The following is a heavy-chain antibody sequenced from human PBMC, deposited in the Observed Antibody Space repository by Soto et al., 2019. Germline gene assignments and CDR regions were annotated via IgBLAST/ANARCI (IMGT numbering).Heavy chain of an antibody. CDR3: ARQGISDFWSGLNNWFDP. CDR1: GASISSRSSY. Sequence: TLSLTCTLNGASISSRSSYCVWISQPPPQMLARFGSIYYSGSTYYNPSFKSRVTISVDTSKNQFSLKLSSVTAADTAVYYCARQGISDFWSGLNNWFDPWGQGTLVTVSS. D-gene: IGHD3-3*01. J-gene: IGHJ5*02. V-gene: IGHV4-39*01. CDR2: IYYSGST.